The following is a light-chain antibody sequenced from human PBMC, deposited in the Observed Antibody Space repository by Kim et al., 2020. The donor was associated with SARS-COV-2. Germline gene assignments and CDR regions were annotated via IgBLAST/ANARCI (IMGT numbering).Light chain of an antibody. CDR2: KAS. Sequence: DIQMTQSPSTVSAFVGDRVTITCRASESIGRWLAWYQQKPGKAPKFLIHKASSLESGVPSRFSGSGSGTEFTLTINSLQPDDFGTYYCQQYNSFSSLTFGGGTKVDIK. CDR1: ESIGRW. CDR3: QQYNSFSSLT. V-gene: IGKV1-5*03. J-gene: IGKJ4*01.